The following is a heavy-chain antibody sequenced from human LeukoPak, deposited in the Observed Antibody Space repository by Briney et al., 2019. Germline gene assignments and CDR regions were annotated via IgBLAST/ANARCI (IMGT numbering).Heavy chain of an antibody. CDR1: GFSLRSFA. V-gene: IGHV3-23*01. CDR2: SSGDGGNT. CDR3: AKQGRNDFVDS. J-gene: IGHJ4*02. Sequence: PGGSLRLSCAASGFSLRSFAMSWVRQAPGKGLEWVSASSGDGGNTDYANSVKGRFTISRDNSKNTIYLQMNSLRADDTAVYYCAKQGRNDFVDSWGQGTLVTVSS. D-gene: IGHD3-3*01.